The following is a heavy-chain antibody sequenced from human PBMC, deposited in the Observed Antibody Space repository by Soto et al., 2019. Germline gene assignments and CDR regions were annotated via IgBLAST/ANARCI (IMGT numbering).Heavy chain of an antibody. V-gene: IGHV3-7*01. Sequence: EVQLVESGGGLVQPGGSLRLSCAASGFTFSTYWMTWVRQAPGKGLEWVANINPDGSDKNYVDSVKGRFTISRDNVKNSLYLQVNSLRAEDMALYYCVRARIDLWGRGTLVTVSS. CDR3: VRARIDL. CDR1: GFTFSTYW. CDR2: INPDGSDK. J-gene: IGHJ2*01.